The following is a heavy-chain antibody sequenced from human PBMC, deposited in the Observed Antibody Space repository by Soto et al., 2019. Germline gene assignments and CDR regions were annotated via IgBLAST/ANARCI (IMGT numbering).Heavy chain of an antibody. CDR3: AKNNRYCSSTNCFVFDY. CDR1: GFTFSGYW. V-gene: IGHV3-7*01. CDR2: IKQDGSEK. J-gene: IGHJ4*02. D-gene: IGHD2-2*01. Sequence: EVQLVESGGGLVQPGGSLRLSCAASGFTFSGYWMSWVRQAPGKGREWVANIKQDGSEKYYVDSVKGRFTISKDNAKNSLYLLMNSLRAEDTAVYYCAKNNRYCSSTNCFVFDYWGQGTLVTVSS.